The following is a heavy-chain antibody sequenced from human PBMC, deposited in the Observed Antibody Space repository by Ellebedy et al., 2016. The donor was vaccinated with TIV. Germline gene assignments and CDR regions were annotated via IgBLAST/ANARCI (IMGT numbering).Heavy chain of an antibody. Sequence: GESLKISCKGSGYSFTSYWIGWVRQMPGKGLEWMGIIYPGDSDTRYSPSFQGQVTISADKSISAAYLQWSSLKASDTAMYYCARPLSPFDDYYGMDVWGQGTTVTVSS. CDR1: GYSFTSYW. CDR3: ARPLSPFDDYYGMDV. V-gene: IGHV5-51*01. J-gene: IGHJ6*02. D-gene: IGHD3-9*01. CDR2: IYPGDSDT.